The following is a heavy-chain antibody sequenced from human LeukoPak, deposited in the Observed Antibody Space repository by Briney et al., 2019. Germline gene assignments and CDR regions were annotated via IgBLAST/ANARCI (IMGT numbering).Heavy chain of an antibody. CDR3: ASELLVYSGYDYGFFSGYFDY. V-gene: IGHV1-69*02. CDR2: IIPILGIA. D-gene: IGHD5-12*01. Sequence: SVKVSCKASGGTFSSYTISWVRQAPGQGLEWMGRIIPILGIANYAQKFQGRVTITADKSTSTAYMELSSLRSEDTAVYYCASELLVYSGYDYGFFSGYFDYWGQGTLVTVSS. J-gene: IGHJ4*02. CDR1: GGTFSSYT.